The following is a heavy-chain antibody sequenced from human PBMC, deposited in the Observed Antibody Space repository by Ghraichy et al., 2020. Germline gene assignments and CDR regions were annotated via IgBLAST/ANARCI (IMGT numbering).Heavy chain of an antibody. Sequence: SETLSLTCAVSGGSISRGGYFWSWIRQHPGKGLERVGESFYSGTTYYNPSLKSRATISIDTSKNQLFLQLSSVTAADTAVYYCARGLGYCSGSRCYTYHGMDVWGQGTTVAVSS. CDR1: GGSISRGGYF. CDR3: ARGLGYCSGSRCYTYHGMDV. V-gene: IGHV4-31*11. CDR2: SFYSGTT. D-gene: IGHD2-15*01. J-gene: IGHJ6*02.